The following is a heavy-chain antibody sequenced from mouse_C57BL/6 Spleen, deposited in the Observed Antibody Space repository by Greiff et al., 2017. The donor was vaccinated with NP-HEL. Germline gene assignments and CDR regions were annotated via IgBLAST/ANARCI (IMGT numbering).Heavy chain of an antibody. V-gene: IGHV5-4*01. CDR1: GFTFSSYA. CDR3: ARTGGNYEYYFDY. CDR2: ISDGGSYT. J-gene: IGHJ2*01. Sequence: EVQVVESGGGLVKPGGSLKLSCAASGFTFSSYAMSWVRQTPEKRLEWVATISDGGSYTYYPDNVKGRFTISRDNAKNNLYLQMSHLKSEDTAMYYCARTGGNYEYYFDYWGQGTTLTVSS. D-gene: IGHD2-1*01.